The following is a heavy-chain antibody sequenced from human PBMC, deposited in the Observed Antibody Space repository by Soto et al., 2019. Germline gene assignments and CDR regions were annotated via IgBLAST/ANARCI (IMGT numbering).Heavy chain of an antibody. D-gene: IGHD5-12*01. CDR1: GGTFSSYA. CDR2: IIPIFGTA. CDR3: ARAGRDGYNYYYYYGMDV. Sequence: QVQRVQSGAEVKKPGSSVKVSCKASGGTFSSYAISWVRQAPGQGLEWMGGIIPIFGTANYAQKFQGRVTITADESTSTAYMERSSLRSEDTAVYYCARAGRDGYNYYYYYGMDVWGQGTTVTVSS. V-gene: IGHV1-69*01. J-gene: IGHJ6*02.